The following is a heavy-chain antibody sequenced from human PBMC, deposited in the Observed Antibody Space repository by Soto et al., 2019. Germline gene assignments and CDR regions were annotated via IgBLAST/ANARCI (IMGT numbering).Heavy chain of an antibody. CDR3: AKKGNYDFWSGYYRESYYYYYMDG. CDR2: ISGSGGST. V-gene: IGHV3-23*01. J-gene: IGHJ6*03. Sequence: GGSLRLSCAASGFTFSSYAMSWVRQAPGKGLEWVSAISGSGGSTYYADSVKGRFTISRDNSKNTLYLQMNSLRAEDTAVYYCAKKGNYDFWSGYYRESYYYYYMDGWGKGTTVTVSS. CDR1: GFTFSSYA. D-gene: IGHD3-3*01.